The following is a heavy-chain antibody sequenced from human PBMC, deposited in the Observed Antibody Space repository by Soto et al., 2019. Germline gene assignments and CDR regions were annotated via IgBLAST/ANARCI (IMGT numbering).Heavy chain of an antibody. D-gene: IGHD2-8*02. J-gene: IGHJ1*01. CDR2: ISGTGAGT. CDR1: GFTFSSYA. Sequence: EVQLLESGGDLVQPGGSLRLSCEASGFTFSSYAMTWVRQAPGKGLEWVSTISGTGAGTYYADSVKGRFTISRDNSKNTVYLLMNSLRAEDTAVYYCAKEYRTGLQYFQHWGQGSLVTVSS. CDR3: AKEYRTGLQYFQH. V-gene: IGHV3-23*01.